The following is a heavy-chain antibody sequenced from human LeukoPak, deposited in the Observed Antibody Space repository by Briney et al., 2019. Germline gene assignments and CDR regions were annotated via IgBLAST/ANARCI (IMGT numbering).Heavy chain of an antibody. CDR2: ISGSGGST. D-gene: IGHD1-26*01. CDR1: A. V-gene: IGHV3-23*01. Sequence: AMSWVRQXXXXGREWVSAISGSGGSTYYADSVKCRFTISRDNSKNTLYLQMNSLRAEDTAVFYCAKDHFAGSVEGAIDYWGQGTLVTVSS. J-gene: IGHJ4*02. CDR3: AKDHFAGSVEGAIDY.